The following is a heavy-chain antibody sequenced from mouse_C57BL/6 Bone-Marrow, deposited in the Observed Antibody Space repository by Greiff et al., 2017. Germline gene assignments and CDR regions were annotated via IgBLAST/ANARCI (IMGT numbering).Heavy chain of an antibody. CDR1: GFNIKDDY. V-gene: IGHV14-4*01. CDR2: IDPENGDT. J-gene: IGHJ4*01. CDR3: TRVWLDY. D-gene: IGHD2-10*02. Sequence: VQLKQSGAELVRPGASVKLSCTASGFNIKDDYMHWVKQRPEQGLEWIGWIDPENGDTEYASKFQGKAPITADTSSNTAYLQLSSLTSEDTAVYYCTRVWLDYWGQGTSVTVSS.